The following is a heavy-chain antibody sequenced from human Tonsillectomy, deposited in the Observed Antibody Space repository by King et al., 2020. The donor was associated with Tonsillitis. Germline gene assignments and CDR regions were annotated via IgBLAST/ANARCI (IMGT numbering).Heavy chain of an antibody. V-gene: IGHV3-72*01. CDR3: AKGDCSGGSCYAGDY. J-gene: IGHJ4*02. CDR2: IRNKPSSYST. D-gene: IGHD2-15*01. CDR1: GFTFSAYF. Sequence: QLVQSGGGLVQPGGSLSLSCAASGFTFSAYFMDWVRQAPGKGLVWVGRIRNKPSSYSTEYAASVKGRFTISRDDSRNSLYLHMNSLKSDDTAVYYCAKGDCSGGSCYAGDYWGQGTLVTVSS.